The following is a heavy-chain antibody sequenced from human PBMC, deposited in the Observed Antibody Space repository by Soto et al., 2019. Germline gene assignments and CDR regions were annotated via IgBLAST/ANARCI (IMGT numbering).Heavy chain of an antibody. CDR3: ADGSIAALESAEYFQH. D-gene: IGHD6-6*01. CDR1: GFTFSSYS. J-gene: IGHJ1*01. V-gene: IGHV3-21*01. CDR2: ISSSSSYI. Sequence: GGSLRLSCAASGFTFSSYSMNWVRQAPGKGLEWVSSISSSSSYIYYADSVKGRFTISRDNAKNSLYLQMNSLRAEDTAVYYCADGSIAALESAEYFQHWGQGTLVTVSS.